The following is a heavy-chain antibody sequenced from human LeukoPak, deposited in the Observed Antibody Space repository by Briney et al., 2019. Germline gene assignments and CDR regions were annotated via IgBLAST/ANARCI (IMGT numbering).Heavy chain of an antibody. CDR2: IRSKAYGGTT. J-gene: IGHJ6*03. CDR3: TRDGRQHSGSSSWSWGYYYYYMDV. V-gene: IGHV3-49*03. D-gene: IGHD6-13*01. CDR1: GFTFGDYA. Sequence: PGGSLRLPCTASGFTFGDYAMSWFRQAPGKGLEWVGFIRSKAYGGTTEYAASVKGRFTISRDDSKSIAYLQMNSLKTEDTAVYYCTRDGRQHSGSSSWSWGYYYYYMDVWGKGTTVTVSS.